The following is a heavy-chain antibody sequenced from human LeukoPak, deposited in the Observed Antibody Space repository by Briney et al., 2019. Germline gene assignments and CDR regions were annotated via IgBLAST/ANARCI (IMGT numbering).Heavy chain of an antibody. J-gene: IGHJ4*02. CDR1: GGSINIYY. D-gene: IGHD6-13*01. V-gene: IGHV4-59*08. CDR2: IYYSGST. Sequence: SETLSLTCSVSGGSINIYYWSWIRQPPGKGLEWIGYIYYSGSTNYNPSLKSRVTISVDTSKNQFSLKLSSVTAADTAVYYCARQSSRRAKLDYWGQGTLVAVSS. CDR3: ARQSSRRAKLDY.